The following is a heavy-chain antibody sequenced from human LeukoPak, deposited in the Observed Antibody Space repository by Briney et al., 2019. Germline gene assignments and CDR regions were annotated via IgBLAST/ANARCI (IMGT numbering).Heavy chain of an antibody. Sequence: ASVKVSCKASGYTFTSYGISWVRQAPGQGLEWMGWISAYNGNTNYAQKLQGRVTMTTDTSTSTAYMELRSLRSDDTAVYYCARGKTYYGFWSGYYVGWFDPWGQGTLVTVSS. CDR3: ARGKTYYGFWSGYYVGWFDP. J-gene: IGHJ5*02. V-gene: IGHV1-18*01. D-gene: IGHD3-3*01. CDR2: ISAYNGNT. CDR1: GYTFTSYG.